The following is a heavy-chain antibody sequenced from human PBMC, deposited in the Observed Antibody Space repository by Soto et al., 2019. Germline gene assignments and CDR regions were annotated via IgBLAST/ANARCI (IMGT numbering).Heavy chain of an antibody. J-gene: IGHJ6*01. Sequence: EVQLVESGGGLVQPGGSLKLSCAASGFTFSGSAMHWVRQASGKGLEWVGRIRSKANSYATAYAASVKGRFTISRDDSKNTAYLQMNSLKTEDTAVYYCTRQGYCSGGSCYEVRYYGMDVW. D-gene: IGHD2-15*01. CDR2: IRSKANSYAT. CDR1: GFTFSGSA. CDR3: TRQGYCSGGSCYEVRYYGMDV. V-gene: IGHV3-73*01.